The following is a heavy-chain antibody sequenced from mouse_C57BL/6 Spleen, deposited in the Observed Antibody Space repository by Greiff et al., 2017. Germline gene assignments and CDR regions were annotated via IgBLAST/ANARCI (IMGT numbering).Heavy chain of an antibody. J-gene: IGHJ1*03. CDR2: INPYNGDT. Sequence: VQLQQSGPELVKPGDSVKISCKASGYSFTGYFMNWVMQSHGKSLEWIGRINPYNGDTFYNQKFKGKATLTVDKSSSTAHMELRSLTSEYSAVYYCARSIRDFITTVVATGGYFDVWGTGTTVTVSS. CDR1: GYSFTGYF. V-gene: IGHV1-20*01. D-gene: IGHD1-1*01. CDR3: ARSIRDFITTVVATGGYFDV.